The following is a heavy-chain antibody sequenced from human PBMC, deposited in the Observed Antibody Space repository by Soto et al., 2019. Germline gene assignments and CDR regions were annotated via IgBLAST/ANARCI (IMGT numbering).Heavy chain of an antibody. Sequence: QVHLVESGGGVVRPGTSLRVSCSASEFSFNNYAVHWVRQAPGEGLEWVALISSDGNNKYYPDSVRGRFTISRDHSNNTVYLQMHSLRVDDTAVYYCATWTLPLSWNWLQSAAGKFDYWGKGTLVTVSS. CDR2: ISSDGNNK. J-gene: IGHJ4*02. V-gene: IGHV3-30-3*01. CDR3: ATWTLPLSWNWLQSAAGKFDY. D-gene: IGHD5-12*01. CDR1: EFSFNNYA.